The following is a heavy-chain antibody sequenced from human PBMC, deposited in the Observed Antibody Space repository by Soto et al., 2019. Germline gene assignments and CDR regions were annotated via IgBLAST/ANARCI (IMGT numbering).Heavy chain of an antibody. J-gene: IGHJ6*02. CDR3: ASFWGAYYYGMDV. D-gene: IGHD3-16*01. CDR1: GFTFSSYA. CDR2: ITGSGGST. Sequence: EVQLLESGGGLVQRGGTLRLSCAASGFTFSSYAMSWVRQAPGKGLEWVSAITGSGGSTYYADSVKGRFTISRDNSKNTLYLQMNSLRAEDTAVYYCASFWGAYYYGMDVWGQGTTVTVSS. V-gene: IGHV3-23*01.